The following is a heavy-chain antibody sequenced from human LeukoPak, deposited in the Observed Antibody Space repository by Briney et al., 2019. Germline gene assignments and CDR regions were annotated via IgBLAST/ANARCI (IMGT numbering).Heavy chain of an antibody. Sequence: SETLSLTCTVSGYSISSGYYWGFIRQPPGKGLEWIGTLHHSGNTSYNPSLKSRVIMSVDTSNNHFSLNLISVTAADTAVYYCAREIPLGYYGSGSYYNVAYYFDYWGQGTLVTVSS. CDR1: GYSISSGYY. CDR2: LHHSGNT. D-gene: IGHD3-10*01. CDR3: AREIPLGYYGSGSYYNVAYYFDY. V-gene: IGHV4-38-2*02. J-gene: IGHJ4*02.